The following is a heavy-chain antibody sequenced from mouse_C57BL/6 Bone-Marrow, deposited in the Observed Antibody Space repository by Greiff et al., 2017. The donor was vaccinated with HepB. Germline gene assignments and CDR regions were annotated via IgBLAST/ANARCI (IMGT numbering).Heavy chain of an antibody. V-gene: IGHV1-26*01. Sequence: EVQLQQSGPELVKPGASVKMSCKASGYTFTDYYMNWVKQSHGQSLEWIGDINPNNGGTSYNQKFKGKATLTVDKSSSTAYMELRSLTSEDSAVYYCARNYGAFYAMDYWGQGTTVTVSS. J-gene: IGHJ4*01. D-gene: IGHD1-1*01. CDR1: GYTFTDYY. CDR3: ARNYGAFYAMDY. CDR2: INPNNGGT.